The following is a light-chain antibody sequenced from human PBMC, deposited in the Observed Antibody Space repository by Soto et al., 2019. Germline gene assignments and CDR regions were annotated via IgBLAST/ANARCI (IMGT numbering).Light chain of an antibody. CDR2: DAS. CDR3: QNCFTVPYT. CDR1: QDISNR. V-gene: IGKV1-33*01. Sequence: DIQMTQSPSSLSASVGDRITITCQASQDISNRLNWYHQKPGKAPNLLIYDASNLAAVVPSGFSGSGSGTHFTFTISSLQPEDIGTYYCQNCFTVPYTFGQGTKLEIK. J-gene: IGKJ2*01.